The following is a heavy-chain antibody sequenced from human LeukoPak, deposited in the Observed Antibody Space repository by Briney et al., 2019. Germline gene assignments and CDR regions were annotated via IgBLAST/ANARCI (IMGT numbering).Heavy chain of an antibody. CDR3: ARASRPLRGSGSYPLQYYYYYMDV. V-gene: IGHV3-74*01. D-gene: IGHD3-10*01. CDR1: GFTFSSYW. J-gene: IGHJ6*03. Sequence: GGSLRLSCAASGFTFSSYWMHWVRQAPGKGLVWVSRINSDGSSTSYADSAKGRFTISRDNAKNTLYLQMNRLRAEDTAVYYCARASRPLRGSGSYPLQYYYYYMDVWGKGTTVTVSS. CDR2: INSDGSST.